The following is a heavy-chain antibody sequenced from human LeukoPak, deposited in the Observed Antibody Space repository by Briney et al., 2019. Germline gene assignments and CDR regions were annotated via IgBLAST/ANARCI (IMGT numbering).Heavy chain of an antibody. D-gene: IGHD3-22*01. CDR3: ARDFSSGYSYDAFDI. J-gene: IGHJ3*02. CDR2: IYTSGST. V-gene: IGHV4-4*07. Sequence: SETLSLTCTVSGGSISNYYWSWIRQPAGKGLEWIGRIYTSGSTNYNPSLKSRVTMSVDTSKNQFSLKLSSVTAADTAVYYCARDFSSGYSYDAFDIWGQGTMVTVSS. CDR1: GGSISNYY.